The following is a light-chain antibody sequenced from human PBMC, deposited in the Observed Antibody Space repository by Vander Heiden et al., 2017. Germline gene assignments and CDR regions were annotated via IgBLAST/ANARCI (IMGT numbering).Light chain of an antibody. CDR2: LGS. J-gene: IGKJ3*01. CDR3: MQVLQTPIT. Sequence: DIGVTQSPLTLPVTPGEPASISFRSTQSLLHSNGYNYLDWYVQKPGQSPQLLIYLGSIRASGVPDRFSVSGSGTELTLKISRVEAEDVGVYYCMQVLQTPITFGPGTRVDI. CDR1: QSLLHSNGYNY. V-gene: IGKV2-28*01.